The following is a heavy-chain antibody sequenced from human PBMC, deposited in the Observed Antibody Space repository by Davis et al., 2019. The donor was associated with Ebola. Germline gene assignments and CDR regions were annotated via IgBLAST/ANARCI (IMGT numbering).Heavy chain of an antibody. J-gene: IGHJ4*02. CDR2: ISSSSSYI. CDR3: ARDLAAAGRY. V-gene: IGHV3-21*01. CDR1: GFTFSSYS. D-gene: IGHD6-13*01. Sequence: GESLKISCAASGFTFSSYSMNWVRQAPGKGLEWVSSISSSSSYIYYADSVKGRFTISRDNAKNSLYLQMNSLRAEDTAVYYCARDLAAAGRYWGQGTLVTVSS.